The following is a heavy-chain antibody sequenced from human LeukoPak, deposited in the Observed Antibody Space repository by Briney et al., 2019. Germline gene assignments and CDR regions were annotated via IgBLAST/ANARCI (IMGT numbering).Heavy chain of an antibody. CDR1: GYTFTSYG. CDR3: ARDAWWAGYNYSPFDY. J-gene: IGHJ4*02. CDR2: INPNSGGT. Sequence: ASVKVSCKASGYTFTSYGISWVRQAPGQGLEWMGWINPNSGGTNYAQKFQGRVTMTRDTSISTAYMELSRLRSDDTAVYYCARDAWWAGYNYSPFDYWGQGTLVTVSS. D-gene: IGHD5-24*01. V-gene: IGHV1-2*02.